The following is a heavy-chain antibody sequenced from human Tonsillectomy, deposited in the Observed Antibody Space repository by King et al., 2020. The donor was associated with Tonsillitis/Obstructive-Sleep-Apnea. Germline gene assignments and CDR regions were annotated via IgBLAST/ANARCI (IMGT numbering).Heavy chain of an antibody. CDR2: ISAHNGHT. V-gene: IGHV1-18*01. D-gene: IGHD3-22*01. CDR3: ARDSMSHYYDSSGYYTFNY. CDR1: GYTFTNYG. J-gene: IGHJ4*02. Sequence: QLVQSGAEVKKPGASVKVSCKASGYTFTNYGISWVRQAPGQGLEWMAWISAHNGHTNYAQKLQGRVTMTTDTSTSTAYMELRSLRSDATAVYYCARDSMSHYYDSSGYYTFNYWGQGTLVTVSS.